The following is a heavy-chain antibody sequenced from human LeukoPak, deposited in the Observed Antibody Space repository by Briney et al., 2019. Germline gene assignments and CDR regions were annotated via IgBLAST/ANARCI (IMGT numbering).Heavy chain of an antibody. CDR1: GFTFSSHG. V-gene: IGHV3-30*18. J-gene: IGHJ3*01. CDR3: PKARSTYRSGSACYPTGFEV. Sequence: PGRSLRLSCAASGFTFSSHGMNWVRQARGKGLEGGALISHDGSEEYSADSVKGRFTISRDNSKNTLYVQMNRLRAEGTPVYYCPKARSTYRSGSACYPTGFEVWGQGKMVTVSS. D-gene: IGHD6-19*01. CDR2: ISHDGSEE.